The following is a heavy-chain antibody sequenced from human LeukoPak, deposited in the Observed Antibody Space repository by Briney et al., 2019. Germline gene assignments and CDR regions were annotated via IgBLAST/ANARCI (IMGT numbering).Heavy chain of an antibody. Sequence: GGSLRLSCAASGFTFSSYWMHWVRQAPGKGLVWVSRINRDGSTSNYADSVKGRFTISRDNAKNTLYLQMNSLRAEDTAVYYCARDDWGPDYWGQGTLVTVSS. J-gene: IGHJ4*02. CDR3: ARDDWGPDY. D-gene: IGHD7-27*01. CDR2: INRDGSTS. CDR1: GFTFSSYW. V-gene: IGHV3-74*01.